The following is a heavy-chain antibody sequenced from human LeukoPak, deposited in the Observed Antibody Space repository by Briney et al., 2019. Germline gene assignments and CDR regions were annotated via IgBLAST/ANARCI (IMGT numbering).Heavy chain of an antibody. CDR1: GFTFTSYA. V-gene: IGHV3-23*01. CDR2: ISGSGAKT. Sequence: GRSLRLSCAASGFTFTSYAMSWVRQAPGKGLEWVSAISGSGAKTYYADSVKGRFTISRDNSKNTLYLQMDSLRAEDTAVYYCAKWGFLEWLLSMFDYWGQGTLVTVSS. J-gene: IGHJ4*02. CDR3: AKWGFLEWLLSMFDY. D-gene: IGHD3-3*01.